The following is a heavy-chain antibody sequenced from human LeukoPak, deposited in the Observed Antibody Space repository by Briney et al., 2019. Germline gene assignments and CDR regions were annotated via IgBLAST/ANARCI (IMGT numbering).Heavy chain of an antibody. CDR1: GGSISSSSYY. J-gene: IGHJ4*02. CDR2: IYYSGST. CDR3: ARDLVGGSFNYFDY. Sequence: SETLSLTCTVSGGSISSSSYYWGWIRQPPGKGLEWIGSIYYSGSTYYNPSLKSRVTISVDTSKNQFSLKLSSVTAADTAVYYCARDLVGGSFNYFDYWGQGTLVTVSS. V-gene: IGHV4-39*07. D-gene: IGHD1-26*01.